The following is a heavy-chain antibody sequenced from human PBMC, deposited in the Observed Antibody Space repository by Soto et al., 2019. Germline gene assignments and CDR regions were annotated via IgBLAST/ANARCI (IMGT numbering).Heavy chain of an antibody. V-gene: IGHV4-59*01. D-gene: IGHD3-22*01. CDR2: IYYSGST. CDR1: GGSISCYY. Sequence: SETLSLTCTVSGGSISCYYWSWIRQPPGKGLEWIGYIYYSGSTNYNPSLKSRVTISVDTSKNQFSLKLSSVTAADTAVYYCAREQYYYDSSGPEGWFDPWGQGTLFTVSS. CDR3: AREQYYYDSSGPEGWFDP. J-gene: IGHJ5*02.